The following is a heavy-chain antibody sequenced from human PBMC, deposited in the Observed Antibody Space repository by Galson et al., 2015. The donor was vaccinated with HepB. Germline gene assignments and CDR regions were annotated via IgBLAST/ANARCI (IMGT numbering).Heavy chain of an antibody. Sequence: SVKVSCKASGYTFSDYYLHWIRQAPGHGLEWMGWINPRSGGTNYAQKLQGRVTMTRDTSIDTAYMELSRVGSDDTAVYYCAKDRSIHDAFDIWGQGTGVTVSS. J-gene: IGHJ3*02. D-gene: IGHD6-6*01. CDR3: AKDRSIHDAFDI. CDR1: GYTFSDYY. CDR2: INPRSGGT. V-gene: IGHV1-2*02.